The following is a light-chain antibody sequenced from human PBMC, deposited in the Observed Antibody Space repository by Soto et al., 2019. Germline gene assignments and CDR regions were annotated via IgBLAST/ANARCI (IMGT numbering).Light chain of an antibody. V-gene: IGKV1-33*01. Sequence: DIQMTQSPSSLSASVGDRVTITCQASQDIKKYLNWYQQKTGKVPKLLIYGATKLETGVPSRFSGSGSGTDFTFTISGEQSEDFATYYCQQYDILPRAFGPGTKVDV. CDR2: GAT. CDR1: QDIKKY. CDR3: QQYDILPRA. J-gene: IGKJ3*01.